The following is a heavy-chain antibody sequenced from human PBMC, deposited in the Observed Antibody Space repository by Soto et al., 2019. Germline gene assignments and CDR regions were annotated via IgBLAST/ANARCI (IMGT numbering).Heavy chain of an antibody. CDR1: GFSLSTSGVG. CDR2: IYWDDDK. D-gene: IGHD4-17*01. CDR3: AHSKSKYGDYGTEYFQH. V-gene: IGHV2-5*02. J-gene: IGHJ1*01. Sequence: QITLKESGPTLVKPTQTLTLTCTFSGFSLSTSGVGVGWIRQPPGKALEWLALIYWDDDKRYSPSLKSRLTITKDTSKNQVVLTMTNMDPVDTATYYCAHSKSKYGDYGTEYFQHWGQGTLVTVSS.